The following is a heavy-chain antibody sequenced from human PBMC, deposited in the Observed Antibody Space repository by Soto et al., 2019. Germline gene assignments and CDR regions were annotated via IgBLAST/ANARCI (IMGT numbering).Heavy chain of an antibody. CDR2: INYDGST. CDR1: GGSFSGYF. D-gene: IGHD3-10*01. Sequence: PSETLSLTCAVYGGSFSGYFWSWIRQPPGKGLEWIGEINYDGSTNYNPSLKSRATISLETFKKQVSLRLTSVTAADTAVYYCARAHFYGSGSMGGFDYWGQGSLVTVS. J-gene: IGHJ4*02. CDR3: ARAHFYGSGSMGGFDY. V-gene: IGHV4-34*01.